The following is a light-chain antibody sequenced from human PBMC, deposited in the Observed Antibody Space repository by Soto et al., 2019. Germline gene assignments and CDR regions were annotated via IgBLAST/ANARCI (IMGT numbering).Light chain of an antibody. J-gene: IGKJ4*01. CDR1: QSVLYSAKNKNF. CDR2: WAS. Sequence: DIVMTQSPDSLAVSLGERATIHCKSSQSVLYSAKNKNFLTWYQQKPGQPPKLLIYWASTRESGVPDRFSGSGSGTDFTLTISSLQPEDFATYYCQQLNSYPLTFGGGTKVDIK. V-gene: IGKV4-1*01. CDR3: QQLNSYPLT.